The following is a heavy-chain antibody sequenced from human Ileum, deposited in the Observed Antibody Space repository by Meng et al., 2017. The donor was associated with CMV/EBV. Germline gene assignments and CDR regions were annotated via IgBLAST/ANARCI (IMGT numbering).Heavy chain of an antibody. V-gene: IGHV4-30-4*08. Sequence: GRAQEAGPGPVKPFHTLSLTCTVSGGSITSGNYYWSWIRQPPGRGLEWIGYIYYSGSPYYKPSLKSRVTISLDTSKNQFSLNLRSVTATDSAVYYCVRQVVAASFDYWGQGALVTVSS. CDR1: GGSITSGNYY. D-gene: IGHD2-15*01. CDR3: VRQVVAASFDY. J-gene: IGHJ4*02. CDR2: IYYSGSP.